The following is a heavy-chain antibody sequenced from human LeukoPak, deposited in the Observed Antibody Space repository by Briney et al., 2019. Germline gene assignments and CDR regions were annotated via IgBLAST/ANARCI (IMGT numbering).Heavy chain of an antibody. V-gene: IGHV4-31*03. CDR2: IYYSGST. CDR1: GGSISSGGYY. J-gene: IGHJ5*02. D-gene: IGHD1-26*01. Sequence: SETLSLTCTVSGGSISSGGYYWSWIRQHPGKGLEWIGYIYYSGSTYYNPSLKSRVAISVDTSKNQFSLKLSSVTAADTAVYYCARVYRALFWFDPWGQGTLVTVSS. CDR3: ARVYRALFWFDP.